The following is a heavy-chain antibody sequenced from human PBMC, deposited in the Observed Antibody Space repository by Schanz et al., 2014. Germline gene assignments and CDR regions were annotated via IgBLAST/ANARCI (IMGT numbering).Heavy chain of an antibody. D-gene: IGHD3-16*01. CDR3: ARGTPFLCDY. CDR2: ISSTSTYL. Sequence: EVQLVESGGGLVQPGGSLRLSCAASGFTFSVYWMHWVRQPPGKGLEWVSSISSTSTYLYYADSVKGRFTISRDSARNSLYLQMSSLRAEDTAVYYCARGTPFLCDYWGQGTLVTVSS. V-gene: IGHV3-21*01. J-gene: IGHJ4*02. CDR1: GFTFSVYW.